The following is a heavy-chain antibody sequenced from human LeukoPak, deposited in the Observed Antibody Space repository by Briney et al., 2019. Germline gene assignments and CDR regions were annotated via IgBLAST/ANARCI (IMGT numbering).Heavy chain of an antibody. V-gene: IGHV1-2*02. CDR3: ARDTQQLFTNWFDP. D-gene: IGHD6-13*01. Sequence: ASVKVSCKASGYTFTGHYMHWVRQAPGQGLEWMGWINPNSGGTNYAQKFQGRVTMTRDTSISTAYMELSRLRSDDTAVYYCARDTQQLFTNWFDPWGQGTLVTVSS. CDR1: GYTFTGHY. CDR2: INPNSGGT. J-gene: IGHJ5*02.